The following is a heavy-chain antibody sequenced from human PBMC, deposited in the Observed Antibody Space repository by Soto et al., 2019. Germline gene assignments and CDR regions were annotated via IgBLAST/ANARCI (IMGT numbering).Heavy chain of an antibody. Sequence: EVQLVESGGGLVKPGGSLRLSCAASGFSFSNAWMNWVRQAPGKGLEWVGRIKRKIDGEATDYAGPVKGRFTVFRDDSKSALYLLMNSLKGDDTAVYYCTTGSVEGVWGQGTTVTVS. J-gene: IGHJ6*02. CDR3: TTGSVEGV. CDR1: GFSFSNAW. CDR2: IKRKIDGEAT. D-gene: IGHD2-15*01. V-gene: IGHV3-15*07.